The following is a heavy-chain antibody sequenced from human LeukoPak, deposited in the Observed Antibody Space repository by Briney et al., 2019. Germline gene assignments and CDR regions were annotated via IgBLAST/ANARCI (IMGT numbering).Heavy chain of an antibody. J-gene: IGHJ4*02. CDR3: ARSRRYYYGSGSPDY. V-gene: IGHV1-3*01. D-gene: IGHD3-10*01. CDR2: INAGNGNA. CDR1: GYTFTSYA. Sequence: ASVNVSCKASGYTFTSYAMHWVRQAPGQRLEWMEWINAGNGNAKYSQEFQGRVTITRDTSASTAYMELSSLRSDDTAVYYCARSRRYYYGSGSPDYWGQGTLVTVSS.